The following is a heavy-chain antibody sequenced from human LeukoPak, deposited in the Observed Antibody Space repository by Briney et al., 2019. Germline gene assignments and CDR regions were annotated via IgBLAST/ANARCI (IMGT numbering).Heavy chain of an antibody. D-gene: IGHD3-16*01. CDR2: IIDSGEST. J-gene: IGHJ6*03. CDR1: GFTFSSYA. CDR3: AKLGGQELHNYYVAV. Sequence: GGSLRLSCTASGFTFSSYAMSWVRQAPGKGLEWVSGIIDSGESTYYANFAKGRFTISRDNSNNTLYLQMNSLRAEDTAVYYCAKLGGQELHNYYVAVCGKGTTVAVSS. V-gene: IGHV3-23*01.